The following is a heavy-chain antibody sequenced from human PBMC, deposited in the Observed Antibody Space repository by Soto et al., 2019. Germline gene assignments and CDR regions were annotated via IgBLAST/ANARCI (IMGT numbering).Heavy chain of an antibody. Sequence: SETLSLTCTVSGGSISSYYWSWIRQPAGKGLPWIGRIYTSGSTNYNPSLKSLVTMSVDTSKNQFSLKLSSVTAADTAVYYCGRDRGGYYYYGMDVWGQGTTVTVSS. V-gene: IGHV4-4*07. CDR2: IYTSGST. CDR1: GGSISSYY. CDR3: GRDRGGYYYYGMDV. J-gene: IGHJ6*02.